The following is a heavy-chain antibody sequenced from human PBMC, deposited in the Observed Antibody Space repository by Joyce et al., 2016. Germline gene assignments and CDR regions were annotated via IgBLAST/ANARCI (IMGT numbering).Heavy chain of an antibody. J-gene: IGHJ1*01. D-gene: IGHD3-3*01. Sequence: QVQLVESGGGVVQPGRSLRLSCAASGFTFRSYSMHWVRQTPGKGLEWVAVISYDGSNEDYTDSVKGRFAVSRDTSKSTLYLQMNSLTIEDTAVYFCAQGWDYNFWGGDHEYFQNWGQGTLVIVSS. V-gene: IGHV3-30*18. CDR2: ISYDGSNE. CDR1: GFTFRSYS. CDR3: AQGWDYNFWGGDHEYFQN.